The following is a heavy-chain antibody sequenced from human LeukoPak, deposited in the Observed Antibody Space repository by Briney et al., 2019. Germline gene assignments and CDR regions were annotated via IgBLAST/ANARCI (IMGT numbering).Heavy chain of an antibody. J-gene: IGHJ4*02. D-gene: IGHD6-13*01. CDR3: ARGIAASEYDY. Sequence: GASVKVSCKASGYTFTSYGISWVRQAPGQGLEWMGWINPNSGGTNYAQKFQGRVTMTRDTSISTAYMELSRLRSDDTAVYYCARGIAASEYDYWGQGTLVTVSS. V-gene: IGHV1-2*02. CDR1: GYTFTSYG. CDR2: INPNSGGT.